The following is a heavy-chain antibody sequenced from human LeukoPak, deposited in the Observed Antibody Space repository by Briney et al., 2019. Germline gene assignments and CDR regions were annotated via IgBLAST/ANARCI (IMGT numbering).Heavy chain of an antibody. Sequence: GGCLTLSCPASRFTLSNAWMSWVRPPPGKEREWVGRIKCKTDGGTTDYAAPVRGRVTISRDHSKNTLYLQMNSLKTEDTAVYYCTTDAIVAAPYYYYYMDVGGKGTTVTVSS. CDR3: TTDAIVAAPYYYYYMDV. V-gene: IGHV3-15*01. CDR2: IKCKTDGGTT. J-gene: IGHJ6*03. D-gene: IGHD5-12*01. CDR1: RFTLSNAW.